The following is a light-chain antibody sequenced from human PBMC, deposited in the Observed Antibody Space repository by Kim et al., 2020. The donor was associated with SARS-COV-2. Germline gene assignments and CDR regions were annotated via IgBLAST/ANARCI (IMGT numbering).Light chain of an antibody. J-gene: IGLJ1*01. V-gene: IGLV3-9*01. CDR2: RDN. CDR3: QVWDSTTYV. Sequence: VALGPPATITWGGNDSGRKNVHWYQQKPGQAPVLVIYRDNDRPSGIPERFSGSNSGNTATLTISRAQDGDEADYYCQVWDSTTYVFGSGTKVTVL. CDR1: DSGRKN.